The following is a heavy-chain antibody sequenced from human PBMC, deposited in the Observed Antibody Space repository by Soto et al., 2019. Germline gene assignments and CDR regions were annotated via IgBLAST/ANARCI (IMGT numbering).Heavy chain of an antibody. V-gene: IGHV1-69*06. CDR2: IIPIFGTA. Sequence: QVQLVQSGAEVKKPGSSVKVSCKASGGTFSSYAISWVRQAPGQGLEWMGGIIPIFGTANYAQKFQGRVTITADKSTSTAYMELSSLRSEDTAVYYCASGSDYDILTGYQRFDYWGQGTLVTVSS. D-gene: IGHD3-9*01. J-gene: IGHJ4*02. CDR1: GGTFSSYA. CDR3: ASGSDYDILTGYQRFDY.